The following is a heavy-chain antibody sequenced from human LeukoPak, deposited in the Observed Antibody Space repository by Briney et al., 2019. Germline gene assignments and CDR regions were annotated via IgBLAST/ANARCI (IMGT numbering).Heavy chain of an antibody. CDR1: GGSISSSNW. V-gene: IGHV4-4*02. CDR3: ASRYYYGSGSYGNWFDP. Sequence: SETLSLTCAVSGGSISSSNWWSWVRQPPGKGLEWIGEIYHSGSTNYNPSLKSRVTISVDKSKNQFSLKLSSVTAADTAVYYCASRYYYGSGSYGNWFDPWGQGTLVTVSS. D-gene: IGHD3-10*01. CDR2: IYHSGST. J-gene: IGHJ5*02.